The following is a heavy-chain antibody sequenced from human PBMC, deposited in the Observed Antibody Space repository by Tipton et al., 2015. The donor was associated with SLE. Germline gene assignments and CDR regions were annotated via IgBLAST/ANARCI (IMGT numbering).Heavy chain of an antibody. CDR1: GFTFSSYA. D-gene: IGHD1/OR15-1a*01. CDR2: ISGGGGST. CDR3: AKFEKTTDFYLDS. J-gene: IGHJ4*02. Sequence: SLRLSSCATSGFTFSSYALSWVRRAPGKGLEWVSAISGGGGSTYYADFVKGRFSISIDKSKKTLFLQMNSLRVDDTATYYCAKFEKTTDFYLDSWGQGTLVSVSS. V-gene: IGHV3-23*01.